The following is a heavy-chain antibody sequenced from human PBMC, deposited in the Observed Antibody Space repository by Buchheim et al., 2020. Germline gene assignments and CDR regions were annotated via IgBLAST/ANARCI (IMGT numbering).Heavy chain of an antibody. D-gene: IGHD1-26*01. CDR1: GFTFSSYG. V-gene: IGHV3-30*18. J-gene: IGHJ4*02. Sequence: QVQLVESGGGVVQPGRSLRLSCAASGFTFSSYGMHWVRQAPGKGLEWVAVISYDGSNKYYADSVKGRFTISRDNSKNTLYLQMNSLRAEDTAVYYCAKDFGGSYLGFSDYWGQGTL. CDR2: ISYDGSNK. CDR3: AKDFGGSYLGFSDY.